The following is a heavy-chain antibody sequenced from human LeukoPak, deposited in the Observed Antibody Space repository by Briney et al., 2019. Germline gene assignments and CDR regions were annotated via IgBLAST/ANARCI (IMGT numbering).Heavy chain of an antibody. V-gene: IGHV3-30*18. CDR2: ISYDGSNK. Sequence: GRSLRLSCAAPGFTFSSYGMHWVRQAPGKGLEWVAVISYDGSNKYYADSVKGRFTISRDNSKNTLYLQMNSLRAEDTAVYYCAKDSSWCLGYWGQGTLVTVSS. D-gene: IGHD6-13*01. CDR3: AKDSSWCLGY. CDR1: GFTFSSYG. J-gene: IGHJ4*02.